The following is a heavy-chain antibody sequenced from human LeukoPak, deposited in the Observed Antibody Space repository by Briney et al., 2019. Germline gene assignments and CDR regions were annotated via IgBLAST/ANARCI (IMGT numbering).Heavy chain of an antibody. CDR2: IYYSGST. CDR3: ARHEYSSSDTYFDY. V-gene: IGHV4-39*01. J-gene: IGHJ4*02. CDR1: GGSISSSSYY. D-gene: IGHD6-6*01. Sequence: PGGSLRLSCTVSGGSISSSSYYWGWIRQPPGKGLEWIGSIYYSGSTYYNPSLKSRVTISVDTSKNQFSLKLSSVTAADTAVYYCARHEYSSSDTYFDYWGQGTLVTVSS.